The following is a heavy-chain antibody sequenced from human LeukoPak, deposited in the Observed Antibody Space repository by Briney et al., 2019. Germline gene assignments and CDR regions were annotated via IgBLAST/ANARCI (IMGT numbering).Heavy chain of an antibody. V-gene: IGHV4-34*01. CDR2: INHSGST. J-gene: IGHJ3*02. CDR3: ARAMTTVTTSSAFDI. Sequence: SETLSLTCAVYGGSFSGYYWSWIRQPPGKGLEWIGEINHSGSTNYNPSLKSRVTISVDTSKNQFSLKLSSVTAADPAVYYCARAMTTVTTSSAFDIWGQGTMVTVSS. D-gene: IGHD4-17*01. CDR1: GGSFSGYY.